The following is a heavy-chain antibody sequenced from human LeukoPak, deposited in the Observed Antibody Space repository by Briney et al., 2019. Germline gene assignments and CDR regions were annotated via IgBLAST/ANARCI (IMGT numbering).Heavy chain of an antibody. CDR3: ARVLLIGDYFGY. CDR1: GGSFSGYY. CDR2: INHSGST. D-gene: IGHD3-22*01. Sequence: SETLSLTCAVYGGSFSGYYWSWIRQPPGKGLEWIGEINHSGSTNYNPSLKSRVTISVDTSKNQFSLKLSSVTAADTAVYYCARVLLIGDYFGYWGQGTLVTVSS. V-gene: IGHV4-34*01. J-gene: IGHJ4*02.